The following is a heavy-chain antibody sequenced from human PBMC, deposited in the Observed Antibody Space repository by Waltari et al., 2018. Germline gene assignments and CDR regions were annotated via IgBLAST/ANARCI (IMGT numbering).Heavy chain of an antibody. J-gene: IGHJ4*02. V-gene: IGHV4-61*02. D-gene: IGHD3-3*01. CDR1: GGSISSGSYY. Sequence: QVQLQESGPGLVKPSQTLSLTCTVSGGSISSGSYYWSWIRQPAGKGLEWIGRIYTSGSTNYNPSLKSLVTISVDTSKNQFSLKLSSVTAADTAVYYCARVYDFWSGYFDYWGQGTLVTVSS. CDR2: IYTSGST. CDR3: ARVYDFWSGYFDY.